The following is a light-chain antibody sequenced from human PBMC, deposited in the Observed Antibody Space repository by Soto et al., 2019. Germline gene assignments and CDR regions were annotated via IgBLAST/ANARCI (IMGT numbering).Light chain of an antibody. CDR1: SSDIGFYNY. CDR2: DVS. CDR3: SSYTSTNTLIV. J-gene: IGLJ2*01. V-gene: IGLV2-14*01. Sequence: QSALTQPASLSGSPGQSITISCTGTSSDIGFYNYVSWYQQHPGKAPKLMIFDVSNRPSGVSNRFSGSKSGNTASLTISGLQAEDEADYYCSSYTSTNTLIVFGGGTKVTVL.